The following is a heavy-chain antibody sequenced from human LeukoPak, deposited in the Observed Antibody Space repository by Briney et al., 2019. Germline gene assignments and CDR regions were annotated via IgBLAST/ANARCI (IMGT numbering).Heavy chain of an antibody. J-gene: IGHJ3*02. CDR2: ISYDGSNK. Sequence: PGGSLRLSCAASGFTFSSYAMHWVRRAPGKGLEWVAVISYDGSNKYYADSVKGRFTISRDNSKNTLYLQMNSLRAEDTAVYYCAANPPGAARPGAFDIWGQGTMVTVSS. CDR1: GFTFSSYA. V-gene: IGHV3-30-3*01. CDR3: AANPPGAARPGAFDI. D-gene: IGHD6-6*01.